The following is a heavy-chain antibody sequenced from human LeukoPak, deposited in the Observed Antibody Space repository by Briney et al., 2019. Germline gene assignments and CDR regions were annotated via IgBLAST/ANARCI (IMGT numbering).Heavy chain of an antibody. Sequence: PGGSLRLSCAASGFTFSSYAMTWVRQAPGKGLERLSAIGGGGCCASYPDSVKGRFTISRDNSKNTLYLQMNSLRVEDTAVYYCAKRVTTVEPSVVDVWGQGTAVTVSS. D-gene: IGHD4-23*01. CDR3: AKRVTTVEPSVVDV. V-gene: IGHV3-23*01. CDR1: GFTFSSYA. CDR2: IGGGGCCA. J-gene: IGHJ6*02.